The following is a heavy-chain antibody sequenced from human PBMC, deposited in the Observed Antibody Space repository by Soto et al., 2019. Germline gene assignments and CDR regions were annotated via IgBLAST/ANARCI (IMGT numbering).Heavy chain of an antibody. CDR1: GGSISSNY. V-gene: IGHV4-59*01. CDR3: ARETIAAAGIWFDP. D-gene: IGHD6-13*01. J-gene: IGHJ5*02. Sequence: SETLSLTCTVSGGSISSNYWSWIRQPPGKGLEWIGYIYYSGSTNYNPSLKSRVTISVDMSKNQFSLKLSSVTAADTAVYYCARETIAAAGIWFDPWGQGTLVTV. CDR2: IYYSGST.